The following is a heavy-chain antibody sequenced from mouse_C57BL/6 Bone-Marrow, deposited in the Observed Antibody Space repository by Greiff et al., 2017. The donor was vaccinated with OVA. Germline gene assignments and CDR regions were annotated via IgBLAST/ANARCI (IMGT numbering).Heavy chain of an antibody. CDR2: IDPENGDT. Sequence: VQLQQSGAELVRPGASVQLSCTASGFNIKDDYMHWVKQRPEQGLEWIGWIDPENGDTEYASKFQGKATITADTSSNTAYLQLSSLTSEDTAVYYCTTGDYLYFDYWGQGTTLTVSS. V-gene: IGHV14-4*01. J-gene: IGHJ2*01. CDR1: GFNIKDDY. CDR3: TTGDYLYFDY. D-gene: IGHD2-4*01.